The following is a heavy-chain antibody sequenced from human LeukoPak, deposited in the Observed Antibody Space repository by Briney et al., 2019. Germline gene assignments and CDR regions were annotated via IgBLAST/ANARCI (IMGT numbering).Heavy chain of an antibody. D-gene: IGHD3-22*01. CDR3: ATPNYYDSSGYSQYFDY. Sequence: ASVKVSCKASGYTFTSYDFNWVRQAPGQGLEWMGWMKSNNGHTGYAQKFQGRVTMTEDTSTDTAYMELSSLRSEDTAVYYCATPNYYDSSGYSQYFDYWGQGTLVTVSS. J-gene: IGHJ4*02. CDR2: MKSNNGHT. CDR1: GYTFTSYD. V-gene: IGHV1-8*01.